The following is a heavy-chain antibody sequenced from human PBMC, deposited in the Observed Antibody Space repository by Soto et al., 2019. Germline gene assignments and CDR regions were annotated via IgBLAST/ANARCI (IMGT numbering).Heavy chain of an antibody. D-gene: IGHD5-18*01. CDR3: AREILNTAKARYFYGMDA. J-gene: IGHJ6*02. CDR1: GYTFSSYA. V-gene: IGHV1-3*01. CDR2: INAGNGNT. Sequence: ASVKVSCKASGYTFSSYAIEWMRQAPGQRLEWMGWINAGNGNTKYSQKFQGRVTITRDTSASTAYMELSSLRSEDTAVYYCAREILNTAKARYFYGMDAWGQGPTVTVSS.